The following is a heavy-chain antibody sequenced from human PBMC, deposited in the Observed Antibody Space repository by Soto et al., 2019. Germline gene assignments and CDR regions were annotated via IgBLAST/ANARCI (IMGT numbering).Heavy chain of an antibody. CDR3: ARVGYDILTGREYFQH. Sequence: ASVKVSCKASGYTFTGYYMHWVRQAPGQGLEWMGWINPNSGGTNYAQKFQGWVTMTRDTSISTAYMELSRLRSDDTAVYYCARVGYDILTGREYFQHWGQGTLVTVSS. D-gene: IGHD3-9*01. J-gene: IGHJ1*01. V-gene: IGHV1-2*04. CDR1: GYTFTGYY. CDR2: INPNSGGT.